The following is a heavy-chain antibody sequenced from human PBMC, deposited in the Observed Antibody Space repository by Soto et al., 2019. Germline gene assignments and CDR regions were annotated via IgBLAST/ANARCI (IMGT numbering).Heavy chain of an antibody. V-gene: IGHV1-69*01. D-gene: IGHD2-15*01. CDR3: ARGRGGKGGWFDP. Sequence: QVQLVQSGAEVKKPGSSVKVSCKASGATFSSFVIGWVRQAPGQGLEWMGGIIPIFGTANYAQKFQGRVTITADESTSTAYMELSSLRSEDTAVYYCARGRGGKGGWFDPWGQGTLVTVSS. CDR1: GATFSSFV. J-gene: IGHJ5*02. CDR2: IIPIFGTA.